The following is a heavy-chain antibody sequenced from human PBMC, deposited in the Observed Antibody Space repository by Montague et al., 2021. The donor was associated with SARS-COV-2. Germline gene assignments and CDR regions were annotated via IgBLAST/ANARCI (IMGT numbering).Heavy chain of an antibody. CDR1: DGSISSSSYY. CDR3: ARVGRQQLVRLSGMDV. J-gene: IGHJ6*02. D-gene: IGHD6-13*01. CDR2: IYYSGST. V-gene: IGHV4-39*07. Sequence: SETLSLTCTVSDGSISSSSYYWGWIRQPPGKGLEWIGSIYYSGSTYYNPSLKGRVTISVDMSKNQFSLKLSSVTAANTAVYYCARVGRQQLVRLSGMDVWGQGTTVTVSS.